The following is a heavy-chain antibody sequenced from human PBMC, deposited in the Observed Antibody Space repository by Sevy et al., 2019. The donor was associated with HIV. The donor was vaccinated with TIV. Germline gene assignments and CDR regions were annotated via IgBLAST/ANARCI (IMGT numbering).Heavy chain of an antibody. CDR3: ATTKDYYERSGYPLDY. CDR1: RYTLTEFS. Sequence: ASVKVSCKVSRYTLTEFSMHWVRQAPGKGLEWMGTFDPEDGQTIYAQKFQGRVTMTEDTSTDTAYMELSSLRSEDTAMYYCATTKDYYERSGYPLDYWGQGTLVTVSS. CDR2: FDPEDGQT. D-gene: IGHD3-22*01. J-gene: IGHJ4*02. V-gene: IGHV1-24*01.